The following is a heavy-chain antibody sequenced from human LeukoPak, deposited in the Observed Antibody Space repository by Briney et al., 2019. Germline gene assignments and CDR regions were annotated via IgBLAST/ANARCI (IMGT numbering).Heavy chain of an antibody. CDR3: AKSAGKNYYGSGSEIDY. D-gene: IGHD3-10*01. CDR1: GFTFSNYA. Sequence: PGGSLRLSCAASGFTFSNYAMSWVRQAPGKGLEWVSVITFSVINTYFADSVKGRFTISRDNSKNTLYLQMNSLRAEDTAVYYCAKSAGKNYYGSGSEIDYWGQGTLVTVSS. CDR2: ITFSVINT. V-gene: IGHV3-23*01. J-gene: IGHJ4*02.